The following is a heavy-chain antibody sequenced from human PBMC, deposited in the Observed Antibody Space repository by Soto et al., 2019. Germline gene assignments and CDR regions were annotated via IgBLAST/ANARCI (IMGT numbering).Heavy chain of an antibody. CDR1: GYAFNNYD. CDR2: VNPKSANT. Sequence: QVQLVQSGAEVKEPGASVKVSCKASGYAFNNYDINWVRQAPGQGLEWMGWVNPKSANTGYAPKFQGRVTMTRDPSITTAYMELTGLTSEDTAVYYCAREPVAKDYLDVWGKGTTVIVSS. D-gene: IGHD2-15*01. J-gene: IGHJ6*04. CDR3: AREPVAKDYLDV. V-gene: IGHV1-8*01.